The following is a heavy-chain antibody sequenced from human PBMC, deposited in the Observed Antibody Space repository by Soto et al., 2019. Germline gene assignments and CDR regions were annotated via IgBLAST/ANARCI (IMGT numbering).Heavy chain of an antibody. CDR1: GSSISSGGYY. CDR2: IYYSGST. Sequence: SETLSLTCTVSGSSISSGGYYWSWIRQHPGKGLEWIGYIYYSGSTYYNPSLKSRVTISVDTSKNQFSLKLSSVTAADTAVYYCARARYCSSTSCSNNWFDPWGQGTLVTAPQ. J-gene: IGHJ5*02. D-gene: IGHD2-2*01. V-gene: IGHV4-31*03. CDR3: ARARYCSSTSCSNNWFDP.